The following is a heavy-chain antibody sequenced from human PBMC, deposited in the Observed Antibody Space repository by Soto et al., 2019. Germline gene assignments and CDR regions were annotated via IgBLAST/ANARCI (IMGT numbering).Heavy chain of an antibody. J-gene: IGHJ6*02. D-gene: IGHD3-3*01. V-gene: IGHV5-51*01. CDR3: ARLGFDFDFLSGYYNVHHYYGIEG. CDR1: GYRFSSFW. Sequence: GESLKISCKISGYRFSSFWIAWVRQKPGKGLEWMGIIYPGDATTIYSPSFQGRLTISVDMSISTAHLQWYDLKASDSAMYYCARLGFDFDFLSGYYNVHHYYGIEGCGQGTTVTVSS. CDR2: IYPGDATT.